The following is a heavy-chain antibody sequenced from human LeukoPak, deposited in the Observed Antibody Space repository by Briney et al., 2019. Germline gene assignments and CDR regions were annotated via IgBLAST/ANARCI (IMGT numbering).Heavy chain of an antibody. V-gene: IGHV1-18*04. CDR1: GYTFTSYG. J-gene: IGHJ4*02. CDR3: ARHLLGRYQLLLDY. Sequence: APVKVSCKASGYTFTSYGISWVRQAPGQGLEWMGWISAYNGNTNYAQKLQGRVTMTTDTSTSTAYMELRSLRSDDTAVYYCARHLLGRYQLLLDYWGQGTLVTVSS. D-gene: IGHD2-2*01. CDR2: ISAYNGNT.